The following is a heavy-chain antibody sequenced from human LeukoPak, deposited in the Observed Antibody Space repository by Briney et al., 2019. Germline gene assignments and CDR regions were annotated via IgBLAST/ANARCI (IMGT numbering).Heavy chain of an antibody. Sequence: SETLSLTCTVSGDTISTSFYYWDWIRQPAGKGLEWIGRIYTSGSTSYNPSLKSRVTMSVDTSKNQFSLKLSSVTAADTAVYYCARVDYDYAFDIWGQGTMVTVSS. V-gene: IGHV4-61*02. CDR3: ARVDYDYAFDI. J-gene: IGHJ3*02. CDR1: GDTISTSFYY. D-gene: IGHD3-3*01. CDR2: IYTSGST.